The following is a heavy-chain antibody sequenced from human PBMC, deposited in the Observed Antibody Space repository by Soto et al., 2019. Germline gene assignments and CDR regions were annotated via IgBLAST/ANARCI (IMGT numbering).Heavy chain of an antibody. Sequence: EVQLVESGGGLVKPGGSLRLSCAASGFTFSSYSMNWVRQAPGKGLEWVSSISSSSSYIYYADSVKGRFTISRDNAKNSLYLQMNSLRAEDTAVYYCASGYDVWSGYGGSWFDPWGQGTLVTVSS. J-gene: IGHJ5*02. CDR1: GFTFSSYS. CDR3: ASGYDVWSGYGGSWFDP. CDR2: ISSSSSYI. D-gene: IGHD3-3*01. V-gene: IGHV3-21*01.